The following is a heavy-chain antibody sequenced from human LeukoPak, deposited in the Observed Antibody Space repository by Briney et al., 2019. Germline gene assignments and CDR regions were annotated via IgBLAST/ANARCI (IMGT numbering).Heavy chain of an antibody. D-gene: IGHD3-22*01. Sequence: SETLSLTCTVSGGSISSYYWSWIRQPPGKGLEWIGYINYSGSTNYNPSLKSRVTISVDTSKNQFSLKLSSVTAADTAVYYCARHHGARTYYYDSSGYYHHFDYWGQGTLVTVSS. CDR2: INYSGST. CDR3: ARHHGARTYYYDSSGYYHHFDY. CDR1: GGSISSYY. V-gene: IGHV4-59*08. J-gene: IGHJ4*02.